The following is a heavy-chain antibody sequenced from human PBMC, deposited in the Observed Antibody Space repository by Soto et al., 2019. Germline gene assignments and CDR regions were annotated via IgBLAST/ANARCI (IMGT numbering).Heavy chain of an antibody. D-gene: IGHD3-10*01. V-gene: IGHV4-59*01. Sequence: PSETLSLTCNVSGGPLTTYFWSWIRQPPGKGLEWIGYVSYIGTTNYNPSLKSRLTISLDTSKNQFSLKLSSVTAADTAVYYCARVWGGAFDIWGQGTMVTVSS. J-gene: IGHJ3*02. CDR2: VSYIGTT. CDR3: ARVWGGAFDI. CDR1: GGPLTTYF.